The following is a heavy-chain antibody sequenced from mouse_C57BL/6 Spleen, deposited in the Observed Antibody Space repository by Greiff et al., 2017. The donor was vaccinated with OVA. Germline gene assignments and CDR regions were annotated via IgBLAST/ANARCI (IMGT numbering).Heavy chain of an antibody. CDR1: GYTFTDYY. J-gene: IGHJ4*01. Sequence: EVQLQQSGPVLVKPGASVKMSCKASGYTFTDYYMNWVKQSHGKSLEWIGVINPYNGGTSYNQKFKGKATLTVDKSSSTAYMDLNSHTSEDSAIYYCARRYYYGSSYGDYYAMDYWGKGTSGTVSS. D-gene: IGHD1-1*01. CDR2: INPYNGGT. V-gene: IGHV1-19*01. CDR3: ARRYYYGSSYGDYYAMDY.